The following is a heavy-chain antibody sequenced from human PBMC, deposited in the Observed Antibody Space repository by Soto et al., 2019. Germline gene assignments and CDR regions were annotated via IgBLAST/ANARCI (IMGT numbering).Heavy chain of an antibody. V-gene: IGHV3-33*01. CDR2: IWYDGSSK. Sequence: QVQLVESGGGVVQPGSSLRLSCAASGFTFSSYGMHWVRQAPGKGLEWVAVIWYDGSSKYYADSVKDRFTISRDNSKNPLYLQMNRRRADDTALVFRARGRPAYGIFAFFQYWGQGTLVTVSP. J-gene: IGHJ1*01. CDR1: GFTFSSYG. D-gene: IGHD3-9*01. CDR3: ARGRPAYGIFAFFQY.